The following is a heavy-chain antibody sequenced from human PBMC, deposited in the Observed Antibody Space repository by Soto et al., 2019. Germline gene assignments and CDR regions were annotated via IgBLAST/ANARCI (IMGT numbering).Heavy chain of an antibody. CDR2: IHYSGNP. J-gene: IGHJ4*02. CDR3: ARYGDFVAIDY. CDR1: GGSISTSSYY. Sequence: QLQLQESGPGLVKPSETLSLTCSVSGGSISTSSYYWGWIRQSPGKGLEWIGSIHYSGNPFYNPSLKGRITISADTPKNQFSLKLDSVTAADTAVYYCARYGDFVAIDYWGRGTLVTVSS. D-gene: IGHD4-17*01. V-gene: IGHV4-39*01.